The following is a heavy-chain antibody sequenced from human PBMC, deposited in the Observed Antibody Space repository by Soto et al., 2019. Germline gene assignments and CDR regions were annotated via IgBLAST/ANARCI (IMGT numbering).Heavy chain of an antibody. D-gene: IGHD5-18*01. CDR3: AKGDTPEDAFDI. J-gene: IGHJ3*02. CDR1: GFTFSSYA. V-gene: IGHV3-23*01. Sequence: LRLSCAASGFTFSSYAMSWVRQAPGKGLEWVSAISGGGGSTYYADSVKGRFTISRDNSKNTLYLQMNSLRAEDTAVYYCAKGDTPEDAFDIWGQGTMVTVSS. CDR2: ISGGGGST.